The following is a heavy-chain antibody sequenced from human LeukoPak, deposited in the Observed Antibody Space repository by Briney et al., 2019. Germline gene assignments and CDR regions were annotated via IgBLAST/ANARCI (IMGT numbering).Heavy chain of an antibody. J-gene: IGHJ4*02. CDR3: ARRAATYYFDY. V-gene: IGHV1-2*02. CDR2: INPKSGGT. Sequence: ASVKVSLKASGSTFTCYYIHWLRQAPGQGLGLMGWINPKSGGTNDAQKFQGRVTMTRDTSISTAYMELSRLTSDETAGEYFARRAATYYFDYWGQGTLVTVSS. CDR1: GSTFTCYY. D-gene: IGHD6-25*01.